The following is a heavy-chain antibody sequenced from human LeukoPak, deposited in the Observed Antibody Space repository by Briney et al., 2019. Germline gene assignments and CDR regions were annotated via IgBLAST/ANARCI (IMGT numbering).Heavy chain of an antibody. Sequence: SETLSLTCTVSGGSVSSGSYYWSWIRQPPGKGLEWIGYIYYSGSTNYNPSLKSRVTISVDTSKNQFSLKLSSVTAADTAVYYCARDNNGDRGAFDIWGQGTMVTVSS. J-gene: IGHJ3*02. D-gene: IGHD4-17*01. V-gene: IGHV4-61*01. CDR3: ARDNNGDRGAFDI. CDR1: GGSVSSGSYY. CDR2: IYYSGST.